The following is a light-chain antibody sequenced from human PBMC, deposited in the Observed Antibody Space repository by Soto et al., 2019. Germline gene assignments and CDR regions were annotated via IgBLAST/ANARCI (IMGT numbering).Light chain of an antibody. Sequence: DIQMTHSPSTLSASVGDRVTITCRASQSISSWLAWYQQKPGKAPKLLIYDASSLESGVPSRFSGSGSGTEFTLTISSLQPDDFPTYYCQQYNSYSWTFGQGTKVDIQ. J-gene: IGKJ1*01. V-gene: IGKV1-5*01. CDR2: DAS. CDR3: QQYNSYSWT. CDR1: QSISSW.